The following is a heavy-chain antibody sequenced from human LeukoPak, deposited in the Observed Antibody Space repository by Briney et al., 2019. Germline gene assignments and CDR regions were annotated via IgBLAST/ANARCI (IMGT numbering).Heavy chain of an antibody. V-gene: IGHV1-69*05. CDR3: ARDSQKVTTNAVGAFDI. J-gene: IGHJ3*02. D-gene: IGHD4-17*01. Sequence: SVKVSCKASGGTFSSYAISWVRQAPGQGLEWMGGIIPIFGTANYAQKFQGRVTITTDESTSTAYMELSSLRSEDTAVYYWARDSQKVTTNAVGAFDIWAKGQWSPSLQ. CDR1: GGTFSSYA. CDR2: IIPIFGTA.